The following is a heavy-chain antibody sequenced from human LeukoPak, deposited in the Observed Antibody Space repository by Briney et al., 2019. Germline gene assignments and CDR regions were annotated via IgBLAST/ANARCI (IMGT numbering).Heavy chain of an antibody. CDR3: VRRAANYESSGYYSFDY. V-gene: IGHV5-51*01. D-gene: IGHD3-22*01. J-gene: IGHJ4*02. Sequence: GESLKISCQASGYKFTSYWIGWVRQMPGKGLEWMGIIFPGDSDTRYRPSLEGQVTISVDKSTTTAYLQWSSLRTSDTAMYYCVRRAANYESSGYYSFDYWAQGTLVTVSS. CDR2: IFPGDSDT. CDR1: GYKFTSYW.